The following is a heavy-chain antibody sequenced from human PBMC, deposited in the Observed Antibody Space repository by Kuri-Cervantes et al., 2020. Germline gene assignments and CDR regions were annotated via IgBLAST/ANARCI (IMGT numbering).Heavy chain of an antibody. V-gene: IGHV3-74*01. CDR2: INSDGSST. CDR1: GFTFTTYW. D-gene: IGHD3-9*01. CDR3: ARDGSVDPVDAFDI. Sequence: ETLSLTCAASGFTFTTYWMHWVRQAPGKGLVWVSRINSDGSSTSYADSVKGRFTISRDNAKNSLYLQMNSLRAEDTAVYYCARDGSVDPVDAFDIWGQGTMVTVSS. J-gene: IGHJ3*02.